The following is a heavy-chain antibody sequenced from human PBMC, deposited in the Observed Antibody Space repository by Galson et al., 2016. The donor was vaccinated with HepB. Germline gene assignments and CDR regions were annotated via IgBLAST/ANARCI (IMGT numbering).Heavy chain of an antibody. Sequence: SETLSLTCNVSGGFIRGSPYYWGWIRQPPGKGLEWIGSIYYTGNTYYNPSLNSRVDISLDMSKNQFSLNLRAVTAADTAVYYCATVNMFRVTNWFDPWGQGTQVTVSS. V-gene: IGHV4-39*07. D-gene: IGHD3-10*01. CDR2: IYYTGNT. J-gene: IGHJ5*02. CDR1: GGFIRGSPYY. CDR3: ATVNMFRVTNWFDP.